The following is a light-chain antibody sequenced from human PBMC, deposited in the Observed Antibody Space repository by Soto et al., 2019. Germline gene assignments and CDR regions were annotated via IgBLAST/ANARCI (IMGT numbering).Light chain of an antibody. CDR3: QQYNNWPLT. CDR2: GAS. Sequence: TVMTQSPASLSMSPGEGVTPSCRASQSVRSNLAWYQQRPGQAPRLLIYGASTRAADIPARFSGSGSGAEFTLTISSLQSEDFAFYYCQQYNNWPLTFGGGTKV. J-gene: IGKJ4*01. CDR1: QSVRSN. V-gene: IGKV3-15*01.